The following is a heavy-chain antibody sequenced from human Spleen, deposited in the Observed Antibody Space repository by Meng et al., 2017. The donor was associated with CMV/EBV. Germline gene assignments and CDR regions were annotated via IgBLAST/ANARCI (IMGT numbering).Heavy chain of an antibody. J-gene: IGHJ4*02. CDR1: GFTFSSYE. CDR2: ITSSGSTT. D-gene: IGHD4-11*01. V-gene: IGHV3-48*03. CDR3: ARASHSNPAPDY. Sequence: GGSLRLSCAASGFTFSSYEMNWVRQAPGKGLEWVSYITSSGSTTYYADSVKGRFTMSRDNAKSSLYLQMNSLRAEDTAVYYCARASHSNPAPDYWGQGTLVTVSS.